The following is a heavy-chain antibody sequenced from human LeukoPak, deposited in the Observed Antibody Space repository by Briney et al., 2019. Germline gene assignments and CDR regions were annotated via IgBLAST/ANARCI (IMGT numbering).Heavy chain of an antibody. CDR2: MYNSGST. CDR1: GGSISTYY. D-gene: IGHD2-15*01. V-gene: IGHV4-59*01. Sequence: SETLSLTCTVAGGSISTYYWSWIRQPPGKGLEWIGYMYNSGSTNYNPSLKSRVTISVDPSKNQFSLKLSSVTAADTAVYYCARSYCGGGSCYSAFDPWGLGTLVTVSS. J-gene: IGHJ5*02. CDR3: ARSYCGGGSCYSAFDP.